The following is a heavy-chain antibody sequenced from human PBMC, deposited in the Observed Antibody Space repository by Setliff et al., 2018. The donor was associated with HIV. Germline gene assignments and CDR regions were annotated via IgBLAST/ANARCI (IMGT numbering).Heavy chain of an antibody. Sequence: PGGSLRLSCAASGFTFSSYSMDWVRQAPGKGLEWVSSISSSSTHIYYADSVKGRFTISRDNAKNSLYLQMNSLRAEDTAVYYCARYKWNNWIFGWFDPWGQGTQVTVSS. CDR1: GFTFSSYS. CDR2: ISSSSTHI. V-gene: IGHV3-21*01. J-gene: IGHJ5*02. CDR3: ARYKWNNWIFGWFDP. D-gene: IGHD1-20*01.